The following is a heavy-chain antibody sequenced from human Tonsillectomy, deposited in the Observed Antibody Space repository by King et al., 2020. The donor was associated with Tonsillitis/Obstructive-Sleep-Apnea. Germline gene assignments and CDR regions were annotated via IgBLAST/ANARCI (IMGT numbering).Heavy chain of an antibody. CDR1: GGSISSYY. V-gene: IGHV4-59*01. J-gene: IGHJ3*02. CDR3: ARDMVLEAGGDAFDI. D-gene: IGHD2-8*01. CDR2: IYDSGST. Sequence: QLHESGPGRVKPSETLSLTCTVSGGSISSYYWSWIRQPPGKGLEWIGYIYDSGSTNYNPSLKSRVTISVDTSKNQFSLKLSSVTAADTAVYYCARDMVLEAGGDAFDIWGQGTMVTVSS.